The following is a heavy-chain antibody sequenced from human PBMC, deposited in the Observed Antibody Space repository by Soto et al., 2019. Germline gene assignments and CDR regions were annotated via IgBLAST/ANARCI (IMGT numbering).Heavy chain of an antibody. Sequence: QPQLQESGSGLVKPSQTLSLTCAVSGGSISSGGYSWSWIRQPPGKGLEWIGYIYHSGSTYYNPSLKSRVTISVDRSKNQFSLKLSSVTAADTAVYYCARALGIAAAGTFWYFDLWGRGTLVTVSS. J-gene: IGHJ2*01. CDR1: GGSISSGGYS. D-gene: IGHD6-13*01. CDR3: ARALGIAAAGTFWYFDL. CDR2: IYHSGST. V-gene: IGHV4-30-2*01.